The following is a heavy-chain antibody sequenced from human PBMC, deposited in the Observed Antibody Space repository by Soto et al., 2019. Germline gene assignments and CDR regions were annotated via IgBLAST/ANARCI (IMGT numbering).Heavy chain of an antibody. V-gene: IGHV1-2*02. J-gene: IGHJ4*02. CDR3: ARCENPYYDFWSGYLY. Sequence: ASVKVSCKASGYTFTGYYMHWVRQAPGQGLEWMGWINPNSGGTNYAQKFQGRVTMTRDTSISTAYMELSRLRSDDTAVYYCARCENPYYDFWSGYLYWGQGTLVTAPQ. CDR1: GYTFTGYY. D-gene: IGHD3-3*01. CDR2: INPNSGGT.